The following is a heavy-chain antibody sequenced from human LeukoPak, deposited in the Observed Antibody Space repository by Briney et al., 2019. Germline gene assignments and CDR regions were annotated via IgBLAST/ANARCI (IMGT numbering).Heavy chain of an antibody. CDR2: ISGSGSTT. CDR1: GVTFSSYA. J-gene: IGHJ4*02. V-gene: IGHV3-23*01. CDR3: AVSSGLYAAFDY. Sequence: GGSLRLSCAASGVTFSSYAMSWVGEALGKGLEWVSAISGSGSTTHYADSVKGRFTISRDNSKNTLSLQMNSLRAEDTATYYCAVSSGLYAAFDYWGQGTLVTVSS. D-gene: IGHD6-19*01.